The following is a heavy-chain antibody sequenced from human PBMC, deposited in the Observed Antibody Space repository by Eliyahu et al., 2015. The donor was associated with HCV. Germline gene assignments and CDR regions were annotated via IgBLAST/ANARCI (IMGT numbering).Heavy chain of an antibody. CDR2: IRGRXGST. J-gene: IGHJ4*02. D-gene: IGHD6-19*01. CDR3: AKRRTGVGSGWRELDY. Sequence: RQGPWMGLXWVCSIRGRXGSTEDXDSVKGRFSISRDNSKNTLYLQMNSLRAEDTAVYYCAKRRTGVGSGWRELDYWGQGTLVTVSS. V-gene: IGHV3-23*01.